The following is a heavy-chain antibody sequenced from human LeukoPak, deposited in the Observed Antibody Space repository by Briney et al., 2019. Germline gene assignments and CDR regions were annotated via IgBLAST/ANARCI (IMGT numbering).Heavy chain of an antibody. J-gene: IGHJ4*02. CDR1: GFSISSYW. CDR3: AKSSSWSYFDS. D-gene: IGHD6-13*01. Sequence: GGSLRLSCAASGFSISSYWMHWVRQVPGKGLVWVSRISPDGSTTGYADSVKGRFTISRDNAKNSLYLQMSSLRAEDTALYYCAKSSSWSYFDSWGQGTLVTVSS. CDR2: ISPDGSTT. V-gene: IGHV3-74*01.